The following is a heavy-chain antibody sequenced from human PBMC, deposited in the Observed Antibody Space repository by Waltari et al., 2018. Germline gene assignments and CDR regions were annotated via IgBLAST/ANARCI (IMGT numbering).Heavy chain of an antibody. V-gene: IGHV4-59*01. D-gene: IGHD6-19*01. CDR1: GGSISSYY. J-gene: IGHJ6*02. CDR2: IYYSGST. Sequence: QVQLQESGPGLVKPSETLSLTCTVSGGSISSYYWSWIRQPPGKGLEWIGYIYYSGSTNYHPALKSRVTISVDTSKNQFSLKLSSVTAADTAVYYCASIEVAGLYYYGMDVWGQGTTVTVSS. CDR3: ASIEVAGLYYYGMDV.